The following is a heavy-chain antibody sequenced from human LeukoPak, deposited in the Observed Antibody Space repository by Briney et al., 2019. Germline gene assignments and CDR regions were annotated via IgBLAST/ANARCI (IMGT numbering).Heavy chain of an antibody. J-gene: IGHJ3*02. CDR2: IQQTGRDK. V-gene: IGHV3-7*01. Sequence: GGSLRLSCAASGFTFSDFYMSWVRHSPGKGLEWVANIQQTGRDKYYVDSVKGRFTISRDNAKNSLFLQMNSLRGDDTAVYYCAREGIQGGTDDAFDIWGQGTTVTVS. D-gene: IGHD3-10*01. CDR1: GFTFSDFY. CDR3: AREGIQGGTDDAFDI.